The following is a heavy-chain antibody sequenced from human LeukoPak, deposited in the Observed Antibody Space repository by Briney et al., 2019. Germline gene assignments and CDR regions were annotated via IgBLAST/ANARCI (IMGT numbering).Heavy chain of an antibody. CDR3: ARVMRGYSGY. CDR2: INPNSGGT. Sequence: ASVKVSCKXSGYTFTGYYMHWVRQAPGQGLEWMGRINPNSGGTNYSQKFQGRVTMTRATSISTAYMELSRLRSDDTAVYYCARVMRGYSGYWGQGTLVTVSS. CDR1: GYTFTGYY. V-gene: IGHV1-2*06. J-gene: IGHJ4*02. D-gene: IGHD5-12*01.